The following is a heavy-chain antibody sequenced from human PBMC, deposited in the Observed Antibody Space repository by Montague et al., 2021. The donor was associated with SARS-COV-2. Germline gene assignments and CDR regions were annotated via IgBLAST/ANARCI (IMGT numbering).Heavy chain of an antibody. J-gene: IGHJ3*02. V-gene: IGHV4-39*01. CDR3: ASATECYDSSGSDAFDI. CDR1: GGSISSSSYY. D-gene: IGHD3-22*01. Sequence: SETLSLTCTVSGGSISSSSYYWGWIRQPPGKGLEWIGCIYYSGSTYYNPSLKSRVTISVDTSKNQFSLKLSSVTAADTAVYYCASATECYDSSGSDAFDIWGQGTMVTVSS. CDR2: IYYSGST.